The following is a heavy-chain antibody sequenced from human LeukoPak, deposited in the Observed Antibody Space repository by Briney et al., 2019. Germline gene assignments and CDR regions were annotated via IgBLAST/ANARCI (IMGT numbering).Heavy chain of an antibody. CDR2: IYSGGST. CDR1: GFTVSSNY. J-gene: IGHJ1*01. Sequence: GGSLRLSCAASGFTVSSNYMSWVCQAPGKGLEWVSVIYSGGSTYYADSVKGRFTISRDNSKNTLYLQMSSLRAEDTAVYYCARSYYDSSGYYRWGQGTLVTVSS. D-gene: IGHD3-22*01. V-gene: IGHV3-53*01. CDR3: ARSYYDSSGYYR.